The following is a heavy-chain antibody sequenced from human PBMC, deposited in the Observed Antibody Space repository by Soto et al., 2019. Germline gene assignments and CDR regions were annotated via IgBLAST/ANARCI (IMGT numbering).Heavy chain of an antibody. CDR3: ARTYYDFWSGYYSFSSYFDY. Sequence: PSETLSLTCAVYGGSFSGYYWSWIRQPPGKGLEWIGEINHSGSTNYNPSLKSRVTISVDTSKNQFSLKLSSVTAADTAVYYCARTYYDFWSGYYSFSSYFDYWGQGTLVTVSS. J-gene: IGHJ4*02. D-gene: IGHD3-3*01. CDR2: INHSGST. V-gene: IGHV4-34*01. CDR1: GGSFSGYY.